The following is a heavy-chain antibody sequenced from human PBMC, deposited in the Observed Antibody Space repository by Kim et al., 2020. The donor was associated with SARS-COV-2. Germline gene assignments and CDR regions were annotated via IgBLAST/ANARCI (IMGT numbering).Heavy chain of an antibody. V-gene: IGHV6-1*01. J-gene: IGHJ4*02. CDR3: AREGDDYSKHSFDY. D-gene: IGHD4-4*01. Sequence: AVSVKSRITSNPDTSKNQFSLQLNSVTPEDTAVYYCAREGDDYSKHSFDYWGQGTLVTVSS.